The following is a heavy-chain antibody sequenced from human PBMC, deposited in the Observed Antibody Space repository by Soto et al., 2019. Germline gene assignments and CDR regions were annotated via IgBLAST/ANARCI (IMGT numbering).Heavy chain of an antibody. D-gene: IGHD3-16*02. CDR2: IRTTGTST. J-gene: IGHJ1*01. V-gene: IGHV3-23*01. Sequence: EVQLLESGGGLVQPGGSLRLSCAASGVTFSNSAMSWVRQAPGKGLEWVSVIRTTGTSTYYADSVKGRFTVSRDNSYNTVFLQMNSLRPDDTAVYYCAKGGDVWGSYHAGFQQWGQGTLVIVSS. CDR3: AKGGDVWGSYHAGFQQ. CDR1: GVTFSNSA.